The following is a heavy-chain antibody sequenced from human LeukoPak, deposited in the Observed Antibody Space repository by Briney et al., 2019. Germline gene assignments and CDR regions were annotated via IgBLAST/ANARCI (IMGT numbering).Heavy chain of an antibody. D-gene: IGHD5-18*01. J-gene: IGHJ6*03. CDR2: INYSGST. V-gene: IGHV4-39*07. CDR1: GGSISSSSYY. CDR3: ANDHRGYRPYYMDV. Sequence: SETLSLTCTVSGGSISSSSYYWGWIRQPPGKGLEWIGSINYSGSTYYNPSLKSRVTISVDTSKNQFSLKLSSVTAADTAVYYCANDHRGYRPYYMDVWGKGTTVTVSS.